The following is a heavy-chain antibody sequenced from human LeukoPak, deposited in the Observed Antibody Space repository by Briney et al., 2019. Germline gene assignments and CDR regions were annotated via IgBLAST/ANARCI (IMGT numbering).Heavy chain of an antibody. CDR1: GGTFSSYA. J-gene: IGHJ4*02. D-gene: IGHD3-3*01. Sequence: ASVNVSCKASGGTFSSYAISWVRQAPGQGLEWMGGIIPIFGTANYAQKFQGRVTITADESTSTAYMELSSLRSEDTAVYYCATVPLKIWSGYYTGIDYWGQGTLVTVSS. CDR3: ATVPLKIWSGYYTGIDY. V-gene: IGHV1-69*13. CDR2: IIPIFGTA.